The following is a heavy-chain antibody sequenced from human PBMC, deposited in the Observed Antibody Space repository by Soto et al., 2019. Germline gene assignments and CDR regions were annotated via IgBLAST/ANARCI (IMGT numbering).Heavy chain of an antibody. D-gene: IGHD6-19*01. CDR2: ISYDGSNK. Sequence: RGSLRLSCAASGFTFSSYGMHWVRQAPGKGLEWVAVISYDGSNKYYADSVKGRFTISRDNSKNTLYLQMNSLRAEDTAVYYCAKRAWQWLETGVDFDYWGQGPLVTVSS. CDR1: GFTFSSYG. J-gene: IGHJ4*02. CDR3: AKRAWQWLETGVDFDY. V-gene: IGHV3-30*18.